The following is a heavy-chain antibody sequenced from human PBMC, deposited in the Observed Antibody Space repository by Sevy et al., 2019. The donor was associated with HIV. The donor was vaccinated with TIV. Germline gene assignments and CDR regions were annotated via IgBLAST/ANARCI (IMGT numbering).Heavy chain of an antibody. Sequence: SETLSLTCTVSGGSINNKAYYWAWIRQPPGKGLEWIGSMSYNGNSYYNPSLNCRVTISLDTSKNQFSLRVTFVTAADTAVYYCARRLAAAGGGNEYFQPWGQGTLVTVSS. CDR2: MSYNGNS. D-gene: IGHD6-13*01. V-gene: IGHV4-39*01. CDR1: GGSINNKAYY. J-gene: IGHJ1*01. CDR3: ARRLAAAGGGNEYFQP.